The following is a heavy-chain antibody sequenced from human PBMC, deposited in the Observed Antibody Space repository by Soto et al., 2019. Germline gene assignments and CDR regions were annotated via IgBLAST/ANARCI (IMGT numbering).Heavy chain of an antibody. J-gene: IGHJ6*02. CDR3: ARACGATAYYYYYGMDV. D-gene: IGHD5-12*01. CDR2: IDPSDSYT. Sequence: GESLKISCKGSGYSFTSYWISWVRQMPGKGLEWMGRIDPSDSYTNYSPSFQGHVTISADKSISTAYLQWSSLKASDTAMYYCARACGATAYYYYYGMDVWGQGTTVTISS. CDR1: GYSFTSYW. V-gene: IGHV5-10-1*01.